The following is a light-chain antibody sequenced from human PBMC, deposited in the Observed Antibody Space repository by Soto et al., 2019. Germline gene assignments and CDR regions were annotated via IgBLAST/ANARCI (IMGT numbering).Light chain of an antibody. J-gene: IGKJ5*01. V-gene: IGKV1-13*01. CDR2: DAS. Sequence: PGKAPKFLIYDASNLESGVPSRFSGSGSGTDFTLTISRLEPEDFTVYYCQQYTIPPPPFGQGTRLEIK. CDR3: QQYTIPPPP.